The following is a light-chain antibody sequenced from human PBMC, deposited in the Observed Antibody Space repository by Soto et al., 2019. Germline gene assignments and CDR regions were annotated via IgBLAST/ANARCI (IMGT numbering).Light chain of an antibody. Sequence: EIVFTQSAATLSLSPGDRATLSCRASQTVSSYLAWYQQKPGQAPRLLIYDASSRATGIPARFSGSGSGTDFSLTITSLEPEDFAVYYCEQRSDWPSTFGGGTKVDIK. J-gene: IGKJ4*01. CDR2: DAS. CDR3: EQRSDWPST. CDR1: QTVSSY. V-gene: IGKV3-11*01.